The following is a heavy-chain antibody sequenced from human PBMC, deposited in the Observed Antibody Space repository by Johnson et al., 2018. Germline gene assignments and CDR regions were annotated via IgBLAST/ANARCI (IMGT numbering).Heavy chain of an antibody. D-gene: IGHD3-10*01. Sequence: QVQLVESGGGVVQPGGSLRLSCAASGFTFSSYSMNWVRQAPGKGLEWVAVIWYDGSNKYYADSVKGRFTISRDNSKNTLYLQMNSLRAGDTAVYYCARDDYYGSGKLTGAFDIWGQGTMVTVSS. CDR2: IWYDGSNK. J-gene: IGHJ3*02. V-gene: IGHV3-33*08. CDR1: GFTFSSYS. CDR3: ARDDYYGSGKLTGAFDI.